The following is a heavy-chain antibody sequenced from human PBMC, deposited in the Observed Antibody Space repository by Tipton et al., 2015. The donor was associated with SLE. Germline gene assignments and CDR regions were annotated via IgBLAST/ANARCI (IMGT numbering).Heavy chain of an antibody. Sequence: TLSLTCAVYGGSVSGYYWTWIRQAPGKGLEWIGEVNHRGGTNYNPSLKSRVTISVDTSKNQFSLKLSSVTAADTAVYYCARGNHDDMDVWGQGTTVTVSS. CDR2: VNHRGGT. J-gene: IGHJ6*02. CDR1: GGSVSGYY. D-gene: IGHD1-14*01. CDR3: ARGNHDDMDV. V-gene: IGHV4-34*01.